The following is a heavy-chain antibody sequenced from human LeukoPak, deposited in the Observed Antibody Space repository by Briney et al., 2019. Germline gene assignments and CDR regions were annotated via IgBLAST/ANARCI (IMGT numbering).Heavy chain of an antibody. CDR3: ARLWFGVRENYYYYYMDV. CDR2: MNPNSGNT. J-gene: IGHJ6*03. D-gene: IGHD3-10*01. V-gene: IGHV1-8*01. Sequence: ASVKVSCKASGYTFTSYDINWVRQATGQGLEWMGWMNPNSGNTGYAQKFQGRVTMTRNTSISTAYMELSSLRSEDTAVYYCARLWFGVRENYYYYYMDVWGKGTTVTASS. CDR1: GYTFTSYD.